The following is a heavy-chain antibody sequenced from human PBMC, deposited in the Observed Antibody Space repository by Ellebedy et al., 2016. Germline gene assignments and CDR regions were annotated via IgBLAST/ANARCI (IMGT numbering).Heavy chain of an antibody. J-gene: IGHJ3*02. V-gene: IGHV3-48*04. CDR2: ISGSSSTI. CDR3: ARDRGGYSYRFDGFDI. D-gene: IGHD5-18*01. Sequence: GGSLRLSXAASGFSFSTYPMNWVRQAPGKGLEWVSYISGSSSTIYYADSVKGRFTISRDNAKNSLYLQMNSLRADDTAVYYCARDRGGYSYRFDGFDIWGQGTMVTVSS. CDR1: GFSFSTYP.